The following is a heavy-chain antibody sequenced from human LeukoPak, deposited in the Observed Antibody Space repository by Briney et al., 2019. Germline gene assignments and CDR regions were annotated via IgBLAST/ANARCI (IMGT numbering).Heavy chain of an antibody. V-gene: IGHV3-74*01. Sequence: GGSLRLSCAASGFSFSTYCMHWVRQAPGKGPMWVSRICPDGTVTNYADSVKARFSISRDNARNTVYLQMNSLRAEDTAVYYCVRDFRSADYWGQRTLVTVSS. CDR3: VRDFRSADY. CDR1: GFSFSTYC. J-gene: IGHJ4*02. CDR2: ICPDGTVT.